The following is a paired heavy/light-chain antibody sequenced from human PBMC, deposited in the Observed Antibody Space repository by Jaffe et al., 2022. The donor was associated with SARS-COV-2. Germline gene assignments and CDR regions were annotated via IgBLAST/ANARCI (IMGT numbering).Heavy chain of an antibody. CDR2: IVVGSGNT. V-gene: IGHV1-58*01. CDR1: GFTFTSSA. Sequence: QMQLVQSGPEVKKPGTSVKVSCKASGFTFTSSAVQWVRQARGQRLEWIGWIVVGSGNTNYAQKFQERVTITRDMSTSTAYMELSSLRSEDTAVYYCAAAYYYDSSGYSPINDAFDIWGQGTMVTVSS. D-gene: IGHD3-22*01. J-gene: IGHJ3*02. CDR3: AAAYYYDSSGYSPINDAFDI.
Light chain of an antibody. J-gene: IGLJ3*02. CDR1: SSNIGRNT. Sequence: QSVLTQPPSASGTPGQRVTISCSGSSSNIGRNTVNWYQHLPGTAPKLLIYSNNQWPSGVPDRFSGSKSGTSASLAISGLQSEDEADYYCAAWDDSLNGWVFGGGTKLTVL. CDR3: AAWDDSLNGWV. V-gene: IGLV1-44*01. CDR2: SNN.